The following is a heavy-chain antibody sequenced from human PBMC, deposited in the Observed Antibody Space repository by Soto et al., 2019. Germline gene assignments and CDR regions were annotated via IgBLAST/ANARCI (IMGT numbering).Heavy chain of an antibody. V-gene: IGHV3-48*01. Sequence: GSLRLSCAASGFTFSSYSMNWVRQAPGKGLEWVSYISSSSSTIYYADSVKGRFTISRDNAKNSLYLQMNSLRAEDTAVYYCARDITYYDFWSGHDAFDIWGQGTMVTVSS. CDR2: ISSSSSTI. J-gene: IGHJ3*02. CDR3: ARDITYYDFWSGHDAFDI. D-gene: IGHD3-3*01. CDR1: GFTFSSYS.